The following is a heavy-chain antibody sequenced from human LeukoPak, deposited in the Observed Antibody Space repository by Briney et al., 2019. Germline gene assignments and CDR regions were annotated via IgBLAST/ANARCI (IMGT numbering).Heavy chain of an antibody. V-gene: IGHV3-21*01. CDR3: ARVAWRVSAGHSNSWRADS. CDR1: GFTFSSFI. J-gene: IGHJ4*02. CDR2: ITTDSNTV. Sequence: GGSLRLSCKATGFTFSSFILTWVRQTPGKGLEWASSITTDSNTVHYALSVKNRFTISRDDAKQTLYLKMNRLRADDTAVYYCARVAWRVSAGHSNSWRADSWGQGILVTVSS. D-gene: IGHD1-1*01.